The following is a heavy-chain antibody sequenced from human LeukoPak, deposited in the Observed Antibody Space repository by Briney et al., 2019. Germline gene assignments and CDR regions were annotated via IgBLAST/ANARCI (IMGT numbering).Heavy chain of an antibody. CDR1: RFTFSNYA. V-gene: IGHV3-30*03. CDR2: ISYDGSNK. CDR3: ARGPHFTIIRGVGLSYCDY. J-gene: IGHJ4*02. D-gene: IGHD3-10*01. Sequence: GGSLRLSCAASRFTFSNYAMHWVRQAPGRGLEWVAAISYDGSNKYYADSVKGRFTISRDNSKNTLYLQMNSLRAEDTAVYYCARGPHFTIIRGVGLSYCDYWGQGTLVTVSS.